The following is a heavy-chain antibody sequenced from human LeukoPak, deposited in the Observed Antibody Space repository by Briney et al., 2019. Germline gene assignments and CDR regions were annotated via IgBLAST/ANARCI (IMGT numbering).Heavy chain of an antibody. Sequence: SETLSLTCAVSGDSFSSHYWTWIRQSPGTGLEWIGYISHIGRTNYNPSLKSRVTISIDTSKDQFSLKLRSVTAADTAVYYCARDLVTVTKGFDIWGQGTVVSVSS. CDR2: ISHIGRT. J-gene: IGHJ3*02. D-gene: IGHD4-17*01. CDR1: GDSFSSHY. CDR3: ARDLVTVTKGFDI. V-gene: IGHV4-59*11.